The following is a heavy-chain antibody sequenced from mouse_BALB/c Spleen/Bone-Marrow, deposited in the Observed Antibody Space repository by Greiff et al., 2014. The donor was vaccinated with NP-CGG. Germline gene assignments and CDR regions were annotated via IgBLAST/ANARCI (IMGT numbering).Heavy chain of an antibody. J-gene: IGHJ4*01. CDR2: IYPGDGDT. CDR3: ARRDYGIRENYYAMDY. D-gene: IGHD1-2*01. V-gene: IGHV1-87*01. Sequence: QVQLQQSGAELARPGASVKLSCKASGYTFTSYWMQWVKQRPGQGLEWIGAIYPGDGDTMYTQKFKGKATLTADKSSSTAYMQLSSLASEDSAVYYCARRDYGIRENYYAMDYWGQGTSVTVSS. CDR1: GYTFTSYW.